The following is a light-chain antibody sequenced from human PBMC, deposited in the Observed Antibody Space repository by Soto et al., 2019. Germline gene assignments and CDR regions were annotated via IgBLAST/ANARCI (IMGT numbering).Light chain of an antibody. CDR2: GAS. CDR1: QSVSST. CDR3: QQYNNWPPTWT. J-gene: IGKJ1*01. Sequence: EIVMTQSPATLSVSPGERATLSCRASQSVSSTLAWYQQKPGQAPRLLIYGASTRATGIPARFSGSGSGTEFTLTISSLQSEDFAVYYCQQYNNWPPTWTSGQGTKVEIK. V-gene: IGKV3-15*01.